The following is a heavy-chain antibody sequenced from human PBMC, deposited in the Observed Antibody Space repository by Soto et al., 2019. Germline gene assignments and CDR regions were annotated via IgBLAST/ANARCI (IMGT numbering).Heavy chain of an antibody. Sequence: EVQLVESGGGLVKPGGSLRLSCAASGFTFSSYSMNWVRQAPGKGLEWVSSISSSSSYIYYAVSVKGRFTISRDNAKNSLYLQMNSLRAEDTAVYYCARDRTVLRYFDWLPSNWFDPWGQGTLVTVSS. CDR1: GFTFSSYS. J-gene: IGHJ5*02. D-gene: IGHD3-9*01. CDR2: ISSSSSYI. V-gene: IGHV3-21*01. CDR3: ARDRTVLRYFDWLPSNWFDP.